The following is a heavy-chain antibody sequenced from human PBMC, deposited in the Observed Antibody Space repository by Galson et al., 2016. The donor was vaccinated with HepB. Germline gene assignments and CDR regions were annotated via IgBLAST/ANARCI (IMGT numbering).Heavy chain of an antibody. V-gene: IGHV4-39*01. Sequence: LSLTCTVSGGSISTSSYYGGWIRQPPGKGLEWIVSVSYSGSTYYNPSLKSRVTTSVDTSKNQFSLKLRSVTAADTAVYYCARIFPYTNYVGSFDYWGQGALVTVSS. CDR2: VSYSGST. CDR1: GGSISTSSYY. D-gene: IGHD4-11*01. CDR3: ARIFPYTNYVGSFDY. J-gene: IGHJ4*02.